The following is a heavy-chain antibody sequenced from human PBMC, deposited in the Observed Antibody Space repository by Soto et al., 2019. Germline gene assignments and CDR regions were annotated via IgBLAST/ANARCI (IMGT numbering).Heavy chain of an antibody. J-gene: IGHJ6*02. D-gene: IGHD2-2*01. CDR3: ARGEDIVVVPAARDYYYYGMDV. Sequence: QVQLQESGPGLVKPSQTLSLTRTVSGGSISSGDYYWSWIRQPPGKGLEWIGYIYYSGSTYYNPSLKSRVTISVDTSKNQFSLKLSSVTAADTAVYYCARGEDIVVVPAARDYYYYGMDVWGQGTTVTVSS. V-gene: IGHV4-30-4*01. CDR2: IYYSGST. CDR1: GGSISSGDYY.